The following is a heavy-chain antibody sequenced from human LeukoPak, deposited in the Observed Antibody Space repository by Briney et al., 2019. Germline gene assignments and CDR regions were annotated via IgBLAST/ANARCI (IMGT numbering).Heavy chain of an antibody. CDR3: ALGYCSGGNCPYYSYGMDV. CDR1: GGSISTGGFF. CDR2: IYYSGAT. J-gene: IGHJ6*02. D-gene: IGHD2-15*01. V-gene: IGHV4-31*03. Sequence: PSQTLSLTCTVSGGSISTGGFFWTWIRQHPGKGLEWIGYIYYSGATSYNPSLQSRLTMSVDTSKNQFSLKLSSMTAADTAVYYCALGYCSGGNCPYYSYGMDVWGQGTTVTVSS.